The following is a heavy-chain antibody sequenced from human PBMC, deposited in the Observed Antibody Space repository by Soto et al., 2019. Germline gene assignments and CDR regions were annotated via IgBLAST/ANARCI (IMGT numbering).Heavy chain of an antibody. V-gene: IGHV1-3*01. CDR3: ARAWGYSYGFDP. CDR1: GYTFTSYA. D-gene: IGHD5-18*01. Sequence: ASVKVSCKASGYTFTSYAMHWVRQAPGQRLEWMGWINAGNGNTKYSQKFQGRVTMTTDTSTSTAYMELRSLRSDDTAVYYCARAWGYSYGFDPWGQGTLVTVSS. J-gene: IGHJ5*02. CDR2: INAGNGNT.